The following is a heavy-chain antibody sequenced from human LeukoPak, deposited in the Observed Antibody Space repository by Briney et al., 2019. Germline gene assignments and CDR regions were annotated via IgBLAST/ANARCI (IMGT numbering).Heavy chain of an antibody. CDR1: GGSISSGDYY. Sequence: PSQTLSLTCTVSGGSISSGDYYWSWIRQPPGKGLEWIGYIYYSGSTYYNPSLKSRVTISVDTPKNQFSLKLSSVTAADTAVYYCARLYYYDSSGSAFDYWGQGTLVTVSS. CDR3: ARLYYYDSSGSAFDY. V-gene: IGHV4-30-4*01. J-gene: IGHJ4*02. CDR2: IYYSGST. D-gene: IGHD3-22*01.